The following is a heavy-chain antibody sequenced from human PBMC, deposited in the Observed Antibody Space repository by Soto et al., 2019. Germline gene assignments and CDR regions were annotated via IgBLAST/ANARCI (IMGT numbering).Heavy chain of an antibody. V-gene: IGHV1-18*01. CDR2: ISPYDGNT. D-gene: IGHD3-22*01. CDR3: ARGGYYDSSGSRNYHYYGMNV. J-gene: IGHJ6*02. Sequence: ASVKVSCKASGYTFSSYGINWVRQAPGQGLEWLGWISPYDGNTKYAQILQGRVSMTTDTSTKTAYMEVRSLRSGDTAVYYCARGGYYDSSGSRNYHYYGMNVWGQGTAVTVSS. CDR1: GYTFSSYG.